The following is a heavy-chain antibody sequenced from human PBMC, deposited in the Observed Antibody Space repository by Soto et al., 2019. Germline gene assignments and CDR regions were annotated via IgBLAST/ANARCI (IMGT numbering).Heavy chain of an antibody. CDR2: IIPIFGTA. D-gene: IGHD6-13*01. Sequence: SVKVSCKASGGTFSSYAISWVRQAPGQGLEWMGGIIPIFGTANYAQKFQGRVTITADESTSTAYMELSSLRSEDTAVYYCARGGQLVQVYAFDIWGQGTMATVSS. CDR1: GGTFSSYA. J-gene: IGHJ3*02. V-gene: IGHV1-69*13. CDR3: ARGGQLVQVYAFDI.